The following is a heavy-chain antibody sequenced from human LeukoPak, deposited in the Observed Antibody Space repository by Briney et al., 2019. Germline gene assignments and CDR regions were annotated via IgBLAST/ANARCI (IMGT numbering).Heavy chain of an antibody. Sequence: SGTLSLTCAVSGGSISSSNWWSWVRQPPGKGLEWIGEIYHSGSTNYNPSLKSRVTISVDSSKNQFSLKLSSVTAADTAVYYCARREMGPTFYYYYYMDVWGKGTTVTVSS. V-gene: IGHV4-4*02. CDR3: ARREMGPTFYYYYYMDV. D-gene: IGHD1-26*01. CDR1: GGSISSSNW. J-gene: IGHJ6*03. CDR2: IYHSGST.